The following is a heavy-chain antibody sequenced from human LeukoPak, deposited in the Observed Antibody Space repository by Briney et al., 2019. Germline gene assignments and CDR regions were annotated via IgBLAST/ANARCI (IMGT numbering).Heavy chain of an antibody. CDR2: ISGDGGST. Sequence: GGSLRLSCAASGFTFSSYSMTWVRQAPGKGLEWVSLISGDGGSTYYADSVKGRFTISRDNSKNSLYLQMNSLRTEDTALYYCAKDIRGSSWPYYYYYGMDVWGQGTTVTVSS. D-gene: IGHD6-13*01. J-gene: IGHJ6*02. V-gene: IGHV3-43*02. CDR3: AKDIRGSSWPYYYYYGMDV. CDR1: GFTFSSYS.